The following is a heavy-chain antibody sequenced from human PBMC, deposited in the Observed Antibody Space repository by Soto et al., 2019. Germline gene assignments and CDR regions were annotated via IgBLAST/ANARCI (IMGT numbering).Heavy chain of an antibody. D-gene: IGHD2-21*02. V-gene: IGHV4-30-4*01. J-gene: IGHJ4*02. CDR3: ARDIGGNGGNSDY. Sequence: QVQLQESGPGLVKPSQTLSLTCTVSGGSISSGDYYWSWIRQPPGKGLEWIGYIYYSGSTYYNPSLRSRVXXPXDXXKNQFSLKLSSVTAADTAVYYCARDIGGNGGNSDYWGQGTLVTVSS. CDR2: IYYSGST. CDR1: GGSISSGDYY.